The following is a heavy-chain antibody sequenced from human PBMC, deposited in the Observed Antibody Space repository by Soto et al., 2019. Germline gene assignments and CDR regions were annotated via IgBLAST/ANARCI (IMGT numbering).Heavy chain of an antibody. J-gene: IGHJ3*01. D-gene: IGHD1-1*01. Sequence: EVQLVESGGGLVKPGGSLRLSCAVSGFTFSSHSMNWVRQAPGKGLECVSSISSSDTYIHYADSAKGRFSISRDDATSSLYLQLNSLRVADTAVYYCARDRYNGDAGEHGLDVWGQGTMVTVSS. CDR2: ISSSDTYI. CDR1: GFTFSSHS. V-gene: IGHV3-21*01. CDR3: ARDRYNGDAGEHGLDV.